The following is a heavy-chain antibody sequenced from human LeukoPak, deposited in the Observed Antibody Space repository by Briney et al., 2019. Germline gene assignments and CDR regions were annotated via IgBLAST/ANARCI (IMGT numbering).Heavy chain of an antibody. CDR3: ARVRDGGLDY. Sequence: SETLSLTCTVSGGSISSYYWSWIRQPAGKGLEWIGRIYSTGSTNYNSSLKNRVTMSVDTSKNQFSLKLSSVTAADTAVYYCARVRDGGLDYWGQGTLVTVSS. J-gene: IGHJ4*02. CDR1: GGSISSYY. V-gene: IGHV4-4*07. CDR2: IYSTGST. D-gene: IGHD5-24*01.